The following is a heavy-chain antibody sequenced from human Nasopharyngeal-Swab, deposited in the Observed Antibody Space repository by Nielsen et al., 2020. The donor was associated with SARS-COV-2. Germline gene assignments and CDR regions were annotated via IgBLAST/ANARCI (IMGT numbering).Heavy chain of an antibody. V-gene: IGHV3-9*01. CDR3: AKDAYESLWSVHFDS. CDR1: GSTFDGYA. D-gene: IGHD3-22*01. Sequence: GGSLRLSCSASGSTFDGYARHWVRQAPGKGLEWVPGITWNSGNIGYADSVKGRFTIARDNAQKSLYLQMNSLRPEDTALYYCAKDAYESLWSVHFDSWGQGTLVTVSS. J-gene: IGHJ4*02. CDR2: ITWNSGNI.